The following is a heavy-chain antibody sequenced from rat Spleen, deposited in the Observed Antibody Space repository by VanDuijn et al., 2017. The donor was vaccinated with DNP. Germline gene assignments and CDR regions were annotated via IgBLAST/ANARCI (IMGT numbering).Heavy chain of an antibody. J-gene: IGHJ2*01. D-gene: IGHD1-4*01. V-gene: IGHV5-7*01. CDR2: LSYNGGTP. CDR1: GFTFSDYY. Sequence: EVLLVESDGGLVQPGRSLKLSCAVSGFTFSDYYMAWVRQAPAKGLEWVTTLSYNGGTPYYRDPVKGPFTISRDNAQSTLYLQMDSLRFEDTATYYCAREYPWAHYFDYWGQGVMVTVSS. CDR3: AREYPWAHYFDY.